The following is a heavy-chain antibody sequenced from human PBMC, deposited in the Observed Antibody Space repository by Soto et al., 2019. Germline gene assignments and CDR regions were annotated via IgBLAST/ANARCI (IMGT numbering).Heavy chain of an antibody. CDR2: MCGSGAST. Sequence: EVQVLESGGGLVQPGGSLRLSCAASGFTFSNYPMSWVRQAPGKGLEWVSGMCGSGASTYYADSVKGRFTISRDNSKNTLYLQMNSLRGEDTAIYYCAKVGSGWYYFDYWGQGTLVTVSS. CDR3: AKVGSGWYYFDY. D-gene: IGHD6-19*01. J-gene: IGHJ4*02. CDR1: GFTFSNYP. V-gene: IGHV3-23*01.